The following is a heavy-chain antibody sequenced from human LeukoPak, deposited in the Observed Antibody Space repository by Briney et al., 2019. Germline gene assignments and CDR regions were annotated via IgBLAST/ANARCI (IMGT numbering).Heavy chain of an antibody. CDR2: ISGSGGST. CDR1: GFTFSSYA. J-gene: IGHJ4*02. CDR3: AKDLAITMIVVGLFDY. Sequence: PGASLRLSCAASGFTFSSYAISWVRQAPGKGLERVSAISGSGGSTYYADSVKGRFTISRDNSKNTLYLQMNSLRAEDTAVYYCAKDLAITMIVVGLFDYWGQGTLVTVSS. V-gene: IGHV3-23*01. D-gene: IGHD3-22*01.